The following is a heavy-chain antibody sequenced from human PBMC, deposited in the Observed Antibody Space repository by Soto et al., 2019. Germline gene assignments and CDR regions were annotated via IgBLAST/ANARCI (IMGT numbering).Heavy chain of an antibody. CDR3: ARDFWDY. V-gene: IGHV3-48*02. Sequence: EVQLVESGGGLVQPGGSLRLSCAASGFTFTAYSMNWVRQAPGKGLEWVSYISSGSGSIYYADSVKGRFTISRADAKNSLYLEMNSLRDEETSLYYCARDFWDYWGQGTVVTVSS. CDR1: GFTFTAYS. J-gene: IGHJ4*02. CDR2: ISSGSGSI. D-gene: IGHD3-3*01.